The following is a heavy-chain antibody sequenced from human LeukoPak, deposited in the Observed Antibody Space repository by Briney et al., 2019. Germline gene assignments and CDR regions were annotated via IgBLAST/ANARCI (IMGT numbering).Heavy chain of an antibody. CDR3: AKANINNWYYFDS. CDR1: GFTFRNYA. CDR2: ISGSGGST. V-gene: IGHV3-23*01. D-gene: IGHD1-1*01. J-gene: IGHJ4*02. Sequence: PGGSLRLSCAASGFTFRNYAVTWVRQAPGKGLEWVSGISGSGGSTYYADSVKGRFTISRDNSKNTLYPQMNSLRAEDTAVYYCAKANINNWYYFDSWGQGTLVTVSS.